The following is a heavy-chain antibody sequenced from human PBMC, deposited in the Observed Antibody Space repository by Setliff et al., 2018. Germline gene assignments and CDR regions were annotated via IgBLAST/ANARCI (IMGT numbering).Heavy chain of an antibody. Sequence: PGGSLRLSCAASGFTFGTYCMSWVRQAPGKGLEWVANIKEDGSEKYYVDSVKGRFTISRDNAKNSLFLQMNSLRAEDTAVYYCASGRRIHYYDKGWYFDLWGRGTLVTVSS. CDR2: IKEDGSEK. J-gene: IGHJ2*01. CDR1: GFTFGTYC. CDR3: ASGRRIHYYDKGWYFDL. V-gene: IGHV3-7*01. D-gene: IGHD3-22*01.